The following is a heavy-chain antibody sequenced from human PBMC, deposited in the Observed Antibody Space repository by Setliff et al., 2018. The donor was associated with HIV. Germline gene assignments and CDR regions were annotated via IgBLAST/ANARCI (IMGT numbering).Heavy chain of an antibody. CDR1: GFTVSRNY. J-gene: IGHJ4*02. D-gene: IGHD2-2*01. CDR2: ISGSGGST. V-gene: IGHV3-23*01. Sequence: PGGSLRFSCAASGFTVSRNYMSWVRQAPGKGLEWVSAISGSGGSTYYADSVKGRFTISRDNSKNTLYLQMNSLRAEDTAIYYCAKDSVVPAAGRVFDYWGQGTLVTVSS. CDR3: AKDSVVPAAGRVFDY.